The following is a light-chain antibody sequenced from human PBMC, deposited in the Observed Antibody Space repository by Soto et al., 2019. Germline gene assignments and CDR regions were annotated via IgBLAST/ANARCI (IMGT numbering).Light chain of an antibody. V-gene: IGKV1-39*01. J-gene: IGKJ1*01. CDR1: QGIGSY. Sequence: IQLTQSPSSLSASVGDRVTITCRASQGIGSYLAWYQQKPGEAPKLLIFAASTLQSGVPSRFSGSGSGTDFTLTISSLQPEDFATYYCQQSYSTLWTFGQGTKVDIK. CDR3: QQSYSTLWT. CDR2: AAS.